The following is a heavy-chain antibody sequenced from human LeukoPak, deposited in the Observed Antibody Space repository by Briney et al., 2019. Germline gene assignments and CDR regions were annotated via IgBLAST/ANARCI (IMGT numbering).Heavy chain of an antibody. D-gene: IGHD6-13*01. CDR3: AKGRSSSSRGSFNY. V-gene: IGHV3-23*01. CDR1: GFIFSSYA. J-gene: IGHJ4*02. Sequence: PGGSLRLSCAASGFIFSSYAMSWVRQAPGKGLEWVSTISGSGGATYYAASAKGRFTISRDDSKNTLYLQMNSLRAEDTAVYYCAKGRSSSSRGSFNYWGQGTLVTVSS. CDR2: ISGSGGAT.